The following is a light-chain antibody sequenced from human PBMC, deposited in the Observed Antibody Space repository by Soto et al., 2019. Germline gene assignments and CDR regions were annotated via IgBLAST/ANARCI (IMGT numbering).Light chain of an antibody. J-gene: IGLJ2*01. CDR2: LEGSGTY. V-gene: IGLV4-60*03. Sequence: QSVLTQSSSASASLGSSVNLTCTLSSGHSTHIIAWHQQQPGKAPRYLMKLEGSGTYSKGSGVPDRFSGSSSGADRYLTISNLQSVDEADYYCETWDSNTRVFGGGTKLTVL. CDR3: ETWDSNTRV. CDR1: SGHSTHI.